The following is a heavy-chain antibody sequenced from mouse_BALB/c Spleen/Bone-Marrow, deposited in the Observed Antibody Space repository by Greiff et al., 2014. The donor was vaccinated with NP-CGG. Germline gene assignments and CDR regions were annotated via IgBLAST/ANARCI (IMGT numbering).Heavy chain of an antibody. CDR2: ISSGGST. D-gene: IGHD2-5*01. V-gene: IGHV5-6-5*01. CDR3: ARRKTTILTTFYWYFDV. J-gene: IGHJ1*01. CDR1: GFTFSGYA. Sequence: EVQLVESGGGLVKPGGSLKLSCAASGFTFSGYAMSWVRQTPEKRLEWVASISSGGSTFYPDSVKGRFTISRDNARNILYLQMSSLRSEDTAMYYCARRKTTILTTFYWYFDVRGAGTTVTVSS.